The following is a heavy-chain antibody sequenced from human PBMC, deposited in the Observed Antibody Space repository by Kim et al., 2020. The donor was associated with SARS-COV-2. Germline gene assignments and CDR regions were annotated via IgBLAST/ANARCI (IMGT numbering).Heavy chain of an antibody. CDR2: ISSSSSYI. J-gene: IGHJ4*02. D-gene: IGHD3-22*01. CDR1: GFTFSSYS. CDR3: ARDSARAVNTMIVVVITGDY. V-gene: IGHV3-21*01. Sequence: GGSLRLSCAASGFTFSSYSMNWVRQAPGKGLEWVSSISSSSSYIYYADSVKGRFTISRDNAKNSLYLQMNSLRAEDTAVYYCARDSARAVNTMIVVVITGDYWGQGTLVTVSS.